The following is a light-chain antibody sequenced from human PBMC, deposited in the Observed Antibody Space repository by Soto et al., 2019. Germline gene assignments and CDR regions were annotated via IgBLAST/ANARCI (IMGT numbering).Light chain of an antibody. V-gene: IGKV3-15*01. Sequence: EIVITQSPATLSVSPGERATLSCRASQSVGSNLAWYQQKPGQAPRLLIYGASTTATGIPARFSGSGSGTEFTLTITSLQSEAFAIYFCQQYNNWPPDRTFGQGTKVEIK. CDR1: QSVGSN. J-gene: IGKJ1*01. CDR2: GAS. CDR3: QQYNNWPPDRT.